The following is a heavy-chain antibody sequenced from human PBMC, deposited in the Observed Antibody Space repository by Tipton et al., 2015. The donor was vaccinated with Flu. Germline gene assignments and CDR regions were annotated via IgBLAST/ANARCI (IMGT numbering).Heavy chain of an antibody. CDR3: AKGLGMYYYGIDV. Sequence: SLRLSCAASGFTFSTYAMYWVRQAPGKGLEWVSGVSGSGDVTHYADSVRGRFTFSRDNSKNTLYLQMNSLRGEDTAIYYCAKGLGMYYYGIDVWGQGTTVTVSS. J-gene: IGHJ6*02. CDR2: VSGSGDVT. V-gene: IGHV3-23*01. D-gene: IGHD3-9*01. CDR1: GFTFSTYA.